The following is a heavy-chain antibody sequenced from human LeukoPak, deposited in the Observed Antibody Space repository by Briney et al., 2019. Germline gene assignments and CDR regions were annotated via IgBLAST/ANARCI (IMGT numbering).Heavy chain of an antibody. J-gene: IGHJ4*02. V-gene: IGHV3-74*01. Sequence: GGSLRLSCAASGFTFSMSWTHWVRQAPGKGLVWVSRINPDGSSTSHADSVKGRFTISRDNAKNTLYLQMDSLRAEDTAVYYCARELGGDRDYWGQGTLVIVSS. CDR2: INPDGSST. CDR1: GFTFSMSW. CDR3: ARELGGDRDY. D-gene: IGHD2-21*02.